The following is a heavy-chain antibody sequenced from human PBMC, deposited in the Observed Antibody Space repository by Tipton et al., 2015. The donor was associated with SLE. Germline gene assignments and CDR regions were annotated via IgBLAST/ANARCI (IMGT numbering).Heavy chain of an antibody. CDR3: ARGCSGGACYWGDS. Sequence: TLSLTCAVYGGSFSTYYWSWIRQPPGKGLEWIGEIDHSGSTNHNPSLKSRVTISVDTSKNQFSLKLSSVTAADTAVYYCARGCSGGACYWGDSWGQGALVTVSS. J-gene: IGHJ4*02. V-gene: IGHV4-34*01. D-gene: IGHD2-21*02. CDR1: GGSFSTYY. CDR2: IDHSGST.